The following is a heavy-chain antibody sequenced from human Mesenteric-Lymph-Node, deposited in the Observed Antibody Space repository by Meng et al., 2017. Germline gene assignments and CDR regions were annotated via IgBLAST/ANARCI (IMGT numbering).Heavy chain of an antibody. CDR2: IIPIFGTA. CDR1: GGTLICYA. J-gene: IGHJ3*02. D-gene: IGHD3-22*01. V-gene: IGHV1-69*05. Sequence: SSVKVSRKATGGTLICYAISWVRQAPGQGLEWMGGIIPIFGTANYAQMFQGRVTLTTDESTSTAYMELGSLRSEDTAVYYCAKTSPNYDSSGRIAPHAFDIWGQGTMVTVSS. CDR3: AKTSPNYDSSGRIAPHAFDI.